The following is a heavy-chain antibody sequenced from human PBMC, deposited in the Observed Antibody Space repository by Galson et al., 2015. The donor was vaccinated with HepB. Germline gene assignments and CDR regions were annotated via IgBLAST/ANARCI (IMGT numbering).Heavy chain of an antibody. J-gene: IGHJ6*02. CDR2: ISSNGGST. CDR3: VRGDFLDGSGSKYYYYYGMDV. V-gene: IGHV3-64D*09. D-gene: IGHD3-10*01. CDR1: AFTFSSYA. Sequence: SLRLSCAASAFTFSSYAMHWVRQTPGKGLEYVSAISSNGGSTYYADSVKGRFTISRDNSKKMLYLQMSSLRAEDTAVYYCVRGDFLDGSGSKYYYYYGMDVWGQGTTVTVS.